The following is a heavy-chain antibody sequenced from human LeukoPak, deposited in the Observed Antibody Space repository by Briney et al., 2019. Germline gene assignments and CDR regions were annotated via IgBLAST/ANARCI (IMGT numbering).Heavy chain of an antibody. CDR3: ARRGIAAAGYDY. CDR2: IYYSGST. CDR1: GGSISSYY. Sequence: TSETLSLTCTVSGGSISSYYWSWIRQPPGKGLEWIGYIYYSGSTNYNPSLKSRVTISVDTSKNQFSLKLSSVTAADTAVYYCARRGIAAAGYDYWGQGTLVTVSS. D-gene: IGHD6-13*01. V-gene: IGHV4-59*08. J-gene: IGHJ4*02.